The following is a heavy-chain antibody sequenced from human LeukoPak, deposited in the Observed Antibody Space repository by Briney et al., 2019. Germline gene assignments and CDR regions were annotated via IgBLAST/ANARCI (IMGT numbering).Heavy chain of an antibody. Sequence: ASVKVSCKASGGTFSSYAISWVRQAPGQGLEWMGGIIPIFGTANYAQKFQRGDTITTDESTSTAYMKLSSLRSEDTAVYYCAREPYSSSSGDYYYYYMDVWGKGTTVTVSS. V-gene: IGHV1-69*05. J-gene: IGHJ6*03. CDR3: AREPYSSSSGDYYYYYMDV. D-gene: IGHD6-6*01. CDR1: GGTFSSYA. CDR2: IIPIFGTA.